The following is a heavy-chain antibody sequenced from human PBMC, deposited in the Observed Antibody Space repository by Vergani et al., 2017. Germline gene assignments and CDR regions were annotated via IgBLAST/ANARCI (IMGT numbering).Heavy chain of an antibody. CDR1: GYTFTGYY. D-gene: IGHD3-22*01. CDR2: INPNSGGT. J-gene: IGHJ4*02. Sequence: QVQMVQSGAEVKKPGASVKVSCKASGYTFTGYYMHWVRQAPGQGLEWMGWINPNSGGTNYAQNFQGRVTMTRDTSISTAYMELSRLRSHDTAVYYCARVSLNYYDSSGYYEPVFDYWGQGTLVTVSS. V-gene: IGHV1-2*02. CDR3: ARVSLNYYDSSGYYEPVFDY.